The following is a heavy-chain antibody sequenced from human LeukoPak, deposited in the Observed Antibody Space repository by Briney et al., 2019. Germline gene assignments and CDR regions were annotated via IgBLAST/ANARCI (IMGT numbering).Heavy chain of an antibody. CDR1: GYTFTSYY. CDR2: INPSGGST. CDR3: ARAQSVTMIVEGWFDP. V-gene: IGHV1-46*01. J-gene: IGHJ5*02. D-gene: IGHD3-22*01. Sequence: ASVKVSCKASGYTFTSYYMHWVRQAPGQGLEWMGIINPSGGSTSYAQKFQGRVTMTRDTSTSTVYMELSSLRSEDTAVYYCARAQSVTMIVEGWFDPWGQGTLVTVSS.